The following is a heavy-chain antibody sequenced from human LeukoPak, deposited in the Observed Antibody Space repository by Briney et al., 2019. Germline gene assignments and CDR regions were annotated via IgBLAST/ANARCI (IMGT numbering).Heavy chain of an antibody. CDR3: ARRTSGAFAI. CDR1: GFPFSEHE. V-gene: IGHV3-48*03. CDR2: ICSSGSDK. Sequence: GGSLRLSCAASGFPFSEHEMNWVRQAPGKGLEWVSYICSSGSDKYYPDSVRGRFTISRDNAKNSLYLQMNSLRAEDTAVYYCARRTSGAFAIWGQGTKVTVSS. J-gene: IGHJ3*02.